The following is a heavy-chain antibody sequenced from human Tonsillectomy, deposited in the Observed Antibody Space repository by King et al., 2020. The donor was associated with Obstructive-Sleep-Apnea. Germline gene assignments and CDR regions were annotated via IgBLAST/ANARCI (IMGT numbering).Heavy chain of an antibody. V-gene: IGHV3-30*04. CDR2: ISYDGSNK. Sequence: QLGPSGGGVVQPGRSLRLSCVASGFSFSNYAIHWVRQAPGKGLEWVSVISYDGSNKYCADSVKGRFSISRDNSKNTVFLQMNSLRPEDTALYYCARSGPRPSSRQPGSYWGQGTLVTVSS. D-gene: IGHD1-14*01. CDR1: GFSFSNYA. CDR3: ARSGPRPSSRQPGSY. J-gene: IGHJ4*02.